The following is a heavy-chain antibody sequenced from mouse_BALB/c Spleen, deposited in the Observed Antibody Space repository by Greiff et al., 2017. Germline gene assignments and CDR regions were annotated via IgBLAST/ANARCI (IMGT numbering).Heavy chain of an antibody. CDR2: IWAGGST. D-gene: IGHD2-3*01. V-gene: IGHV2-9*02. CDR3: ASYDSGLAY. J-gene: IGHJ3*01. Sequence: VQLQQSGPGLVPPSQSLSITCTVSGFSLTSYGVHWVRQPPGKGLEWLGVIWAGGSTNYNSALMSRLSIIKDNSKSKVFLKMNSLQTDDTAMYYCASYDSGLAYWGQGTLVTVSA. CDR1: GFSLTSYG.